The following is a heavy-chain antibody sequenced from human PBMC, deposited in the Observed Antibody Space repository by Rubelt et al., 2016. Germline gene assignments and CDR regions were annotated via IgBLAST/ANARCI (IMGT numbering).Heavy chain of an antibody. CDR2: VSSSGGST. CDR3: ARGRVGSVSGIDY. V-gene: IGHV3-23*01. D-gene: IGHD1-26*01. J-gene: IGHJ4*02. Sequence: EVQLLESGGGLVQPGGSQRLSCAASGFTFSSYTMRWVRQAPGKGLEWVSSVSSSGGSTYADSVKGRFTISRDNSKNTLYLQMNSLRAEDTAVYYCARGRVGSVSGIDYWGQGTLVTVSS. CDR1: GFTFSSYT.